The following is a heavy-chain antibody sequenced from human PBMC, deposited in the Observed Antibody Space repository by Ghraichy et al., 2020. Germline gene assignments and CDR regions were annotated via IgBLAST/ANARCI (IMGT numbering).Heavy chain of an antibody. CDR3: ARIGYSSSSFDY. D-gene: IGHD6-6*01. J-gene: IGHJ4*02. CDR2: LKEDGRQK. CDR1: GFSFTNYW. V-gene: IGHV3-7*01. Sequence: SCAASGFSFTNYWMSWVRQAPGKGLEWVANLKEDGRQKYDVDSLKGRLTISRDNAKGLLYLQMSSLRAEDTAVYYCARIGYSSSSFDYWGQGTLVTVSS.